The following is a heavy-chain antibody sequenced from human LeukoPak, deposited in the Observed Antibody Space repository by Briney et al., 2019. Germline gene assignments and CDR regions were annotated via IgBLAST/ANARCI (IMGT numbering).Heavy chain of an antibody. Sequence: PGGSLRLSCAVSGFTFSSYWMTGVRQAPGKGLQWVANIKHDGTKDYYLGSVKGRFTISRDNAKNSVYLQMNSLRAEDTAVYYCARDQFVSGSTSEASDYWGQGTLVTASS. CDR1: GFTFSSYW. J-gene: IGHJ4*02. CDR3: ARDQFVSGSTSEASDY. D-gene: IGHD1-7*01. CDR2: IKHDGTKD. V-gene: IGHV3-7*01.